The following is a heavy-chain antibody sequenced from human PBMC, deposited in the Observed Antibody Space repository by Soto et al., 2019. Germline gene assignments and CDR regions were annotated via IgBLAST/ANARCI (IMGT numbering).Heavy chain of an antibody. V-gene: IGHV4-59*08. CDR1: GGSISSYY. J-gene: IGHJ2*01. Sequence: QVQLQESGPGLVKPSETLSLTCTVAGGSISSYYWSWIRQPPGKGLEWIGYIYYSGSTNYNPSLKSRVTISVDTSKNHFSLKLCSVTAADTTVYYCARFNWYFDLGGRGTLVTVSS. CDR2: IYYSGST. CDR3: ARFNWYFDL.